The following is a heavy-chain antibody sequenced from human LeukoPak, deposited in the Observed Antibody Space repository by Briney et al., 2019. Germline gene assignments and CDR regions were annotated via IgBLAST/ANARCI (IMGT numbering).Heavy chain of an antibody. J-gene: IGHJ3*02. D-gene: IGHD3-22*01. CDR1: GYTFTSYG. CDR2: ISAYNGNT. CDR3: ARDQKPYYYDSSGYYLGDAFDI. Sequence: ASVKVPCKASGYTFTSYGISWVRQAPGQGLEWMGWISAYNGNTNYAQKLQGRVTMTTDTSTSTAYMELRSLRSEDTAVYYCARDQKPYYYDSSGYYLGDAFDIWGQGTMVTVSS. V-gene: IGHV1-18*01.